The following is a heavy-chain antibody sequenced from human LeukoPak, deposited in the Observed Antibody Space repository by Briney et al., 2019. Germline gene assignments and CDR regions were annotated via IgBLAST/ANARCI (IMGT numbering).Heavy chain of an antibody. V-gene: IGHV4-59*11. CDR2: IYYSGST. J-gene: IGHJ6*02. D-gene: IGHD3-10*01. Sequence: LSETLSLTCNVSGDSMGSHFWSWIRQPPGKGLEWIGYIYYSGSTNYNPSLKSRVTISVDTSKNQFSLKLSSVTAADTATYYCARVPLYSSGHYYYYAMDVWGQGRRSPSP. CDR1: GDSMGSHF. CDR3: ARVPLYSSGHYYYYAMDV.